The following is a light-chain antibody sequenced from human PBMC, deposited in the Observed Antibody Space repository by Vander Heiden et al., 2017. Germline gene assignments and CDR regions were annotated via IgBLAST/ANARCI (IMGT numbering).Light chain of an antibody. J-gene: IGLJ1*01. CDR1: SLRSYY. CDR2: GKN. V-gene: IGLV3-19*01. CDR3: NSRDSSGNLYV. Sequence: SSELTQDPAVSVALGQTVRITCQGDSLRSYYASWYQQKPGQAPLLVIYGKNKRPSGIPDRFSGSSSGNTASVTITGAQAEDEADYYCNSRDSSGNLYVFGTGTKVTVL.